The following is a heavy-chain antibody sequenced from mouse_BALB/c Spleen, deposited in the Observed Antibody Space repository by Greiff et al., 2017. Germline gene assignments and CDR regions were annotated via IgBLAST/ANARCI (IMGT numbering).Heavy chain of an antibody. Sequence: VQLQQSGPGLVKPSQSLSLTCSVTGYSITSGYYWNWIRQFPGNKLEWMGYISYDGSNNYNPSLKNRISITRDTSKNQFFLKLNSVTTEDTATYYCARGYGSSYVDYWYFDVWGAGTTVTVSS. J-gene: IGHJ1*01. CDR2: ISYDGSN. D-gene: IGHD1-1*01. CDR3: ARGYGSSYVDYWYFDV. CDR1: GYSITSGYY. V-gene: IGHV3-6*02.